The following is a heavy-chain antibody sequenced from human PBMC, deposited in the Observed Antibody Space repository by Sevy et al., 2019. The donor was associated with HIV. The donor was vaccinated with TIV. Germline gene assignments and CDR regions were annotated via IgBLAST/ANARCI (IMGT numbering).Heavy chain of an antibody. CDR3: ARDHEKDGELGDYYYYAMDV. CDR2: ISYDGSNK. D-gene: IGHD3-16*01. V-gene: IGHV3-30*04. Sequence: GGSLRLSCAASGFTFSSYAMHWVRQAPGKGLEWVAVISYDGSNKYYADSVKGRFTISRDNAKNSLYLQLNSLRAEDTAVYYCARDHEKDGELGDYYYYAMDVWGRGTTVTVSS. CDR1: GFTFSSYA. J-gene: IGHJ6*02.